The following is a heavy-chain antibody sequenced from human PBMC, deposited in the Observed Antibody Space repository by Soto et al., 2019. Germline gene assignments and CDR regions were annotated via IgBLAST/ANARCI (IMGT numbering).Heavy chain of an antibody. V-gene: IGHV2-5*01. CDR1: GFSLTTSGVG. J-gene: IGHJ4*02. Sequence: PTLVNPTQTLTLTCTFSGFSLTTSGVGVGWIRQPPGKALEWLAIIYWNDDKRYSTSLQSRLTITKDTSKNQVVLTMTNMDPVDTATYYCAHRASNEATIGYWGQGTLVTVSS. CDR2: IYWNDDK. D-gene: IGHD5-12*01. CDR3: AHRASNEATIGY.